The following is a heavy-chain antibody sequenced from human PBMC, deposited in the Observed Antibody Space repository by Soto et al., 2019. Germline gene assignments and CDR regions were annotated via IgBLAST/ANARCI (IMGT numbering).Heavy chain of an antibody. V-gene: IGHV4-34*01. Sequence: SETLSLTCAVYGGSFSGYYWSWIRQPPGKGLEWIGEIYHTGSTNYTPSLKSRVAISVDTSKNQFSLKLNSVTAADTAVYYCARGMGIPTTAPKFGLWGQGTLVTVSS. CDR2: IYHTGST. CDR1: GGSFSGYY. CDR3: ARGMGIPTTAPKFGL. D-gene: IGHD3-16*01. J-gene: IGHJ4*02.